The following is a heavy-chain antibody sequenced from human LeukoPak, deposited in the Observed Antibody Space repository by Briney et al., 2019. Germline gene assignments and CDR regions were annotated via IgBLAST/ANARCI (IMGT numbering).Heavy chain of an antibody. J-gene: IGHJ3*02. CDR2: ISSSSSYI. V-gene: IGHV3-21*01. CDR1: GFTFSSYS. CDR3: ARDKNYYDSSGYYYLYAFDI. Sequence: PGGSLRLSCAASGFTFSSYSMNWVRQAPGKGLEWVSSISSSSSYIYYADSVKGRFTISRDNAKNSLYPQMNSLRAEDTAVYYCARDKNYYDSSGYYYLYAFDIWGQGTMVTVSS. D-gene: IGHD3-22*01.